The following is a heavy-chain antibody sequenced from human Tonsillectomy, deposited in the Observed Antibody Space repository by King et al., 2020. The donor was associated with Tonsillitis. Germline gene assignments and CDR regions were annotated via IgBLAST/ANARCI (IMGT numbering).Heavy chain of an antibody. Sequence: QLVQSGAEVKKPGESLKISCKGSGYSFTSNWIGWVRQMPGKGLEWMGIIYPGDSETRYNPSFQGQVTFSADKSISTAYLQWSSLKASDTAMYYCARPRIAVAGPYYFDYWGQGTLVTVSS. D-gene: IGHD6-19*01. CDR3: ARPRIAVAGPYYFDY. CDR2: IYPGDSET. J-gene: IGHJ4*02. V-gene: IGHV5-51*01. CDR1: GYSFTSNW.